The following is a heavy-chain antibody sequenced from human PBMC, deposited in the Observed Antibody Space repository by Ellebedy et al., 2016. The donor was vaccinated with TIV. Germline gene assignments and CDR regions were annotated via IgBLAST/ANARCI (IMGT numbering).Heavy chain of an antibody. CDR1: GYTLTELS. CDR3: ARATEEGRYFDY. V-gene: IGHV1-24*01. CDR2: FDPEDGET. J-gene: IGHJ4*02. Sequence: ASVKVSCKVSGYTLTELSMHWVRQAPGKGLEWMGGFDPEDGETIYAQKFQGRVTMTEDTSTDTAYMELSSLRSEDTAVYYCARATEEGRYFDYWGQGTLVTVSS.